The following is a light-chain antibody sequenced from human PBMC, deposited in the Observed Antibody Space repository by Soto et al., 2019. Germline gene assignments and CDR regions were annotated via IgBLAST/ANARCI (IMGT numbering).Light chain of an antibody. CDR2: EVS. V-gene: IGLV2-14*01. Sequence: QSALTQPGSVSGSPGQSVTISCTGTSSDVGGYNYVSWYQQHPGKAPKLMIYEVSYRPSGVSDRFSGSKSGNTASLTISGLQAEDEADYYCSSYTSTYPLVFGTGTKVTVL. J-gene: IGLJ1*01. CDR3: SSYTSTYPLV. CDR1: SSDVGGYNY.